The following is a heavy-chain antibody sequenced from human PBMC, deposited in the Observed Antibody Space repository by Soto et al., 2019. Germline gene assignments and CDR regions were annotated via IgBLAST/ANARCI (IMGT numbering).Heavy chain of an antibody. V-gene: IGHV3-30*18. CDR3: AKVGIAARTNWFDP. J-gene: IGHJ5*02. CDR2: ISYDGSNK. Sequence: PVGSLRLSCAASGFTFSSYGMHWVRQAPGKGLEWVAVISYDGSNKYYADSVKGRFTISRDNSKNTLYLQMNSLRAEDTAVYYCAKVGIAARTNWFDPWGQGTLVTVSS. D-gene: IGHD6-6*01. CDR1: GFTFSSYG.